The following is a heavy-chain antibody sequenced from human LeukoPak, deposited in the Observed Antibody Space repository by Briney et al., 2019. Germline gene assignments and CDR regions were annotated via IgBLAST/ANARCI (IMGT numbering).Heavy chain of an antibody. D-gene: IGHD4-17*01. V-gene: IGHV1-69*05. J-gene: IGHJ5*02. CDR2: IIPIFGTA. CDR3: ARDLAEHYGDNWFDP. Sequence: ASVKVSCKAAGGTFISYAISWVRQAPGQGLEWMGRIIPIFGTANYAQKFQGRVTITTDESTSTAYMELSSLRSEDTAVYYCARDLAEHYGDNWFDPGAREPWSPSPQ. CDR1: GGTFISYA.